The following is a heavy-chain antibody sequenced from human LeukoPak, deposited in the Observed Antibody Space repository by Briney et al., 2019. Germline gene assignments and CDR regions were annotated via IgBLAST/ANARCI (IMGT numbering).Heavy chain of an antibody. V-gene: IGHV3-23*01. J-gene: IGHJ4*02. CDR2: ISSSGGTT. D-gene: IGHD2/OR15-2a*01. CDR3: AKLIASLVRPIDY. CDR1: GSTFSNYA. Sequence: GGSLRLSCAASGSTFSNYAMSWVRQAPGKGLEWVSGISSSGGTTYYADSVKGRFTISRDNSKNTLYLQMNSLRAEDTALYYCAKLIASLVRPIDYWGQGTLVTVSS.